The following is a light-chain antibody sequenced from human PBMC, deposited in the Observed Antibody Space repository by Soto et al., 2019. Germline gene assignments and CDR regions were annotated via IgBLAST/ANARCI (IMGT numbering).Light chain of an antibody. V-gene: IGKV1-5*03. CDR3: QQYESYPWT. Sequence: DFQMTQSPSTLSASVGDRVTITCRASQTINSWLAWYQQKPRKAPKLLIYKASSLEIGVPSRFSGSGSGTEFTLTISSLEPDDFATYYCQQYESYPWTFGQGTRVEIK. CDR2: KAS. J-gene: IGKJ1*01. CDR1: QTINSW.